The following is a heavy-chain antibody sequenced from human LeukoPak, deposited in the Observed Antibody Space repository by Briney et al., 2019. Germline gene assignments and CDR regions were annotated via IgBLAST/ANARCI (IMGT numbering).Heavy chain of an antibody. CDR1: GFTFSSYG. Sequence: GRSLRLSCAASGFTFSSYGMHWVRQAPGKGLEWVAVISYDGSNKYYADSVKGRFTISRDNSKNTLYLQMNSLRDDDTAVYYCARVGNGRSWDYWGQGTLVSVSS. CDR3: ARVGNGRSWDY. CDR2: ISYDGSNK. D-gene: IGHD2-15*01. J-gene: IGHJ4*02. V-gene: IGHV3-30*03.